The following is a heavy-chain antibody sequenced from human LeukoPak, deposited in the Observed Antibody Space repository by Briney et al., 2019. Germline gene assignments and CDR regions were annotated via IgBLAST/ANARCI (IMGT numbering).Heavy chain of an antibody. CDR2: IRSKAYGGTT. J-gene: IGHJ4*02. Sequence: QSGGSLRLSCTASGFTFGDYAMSWVRQAPGKGLEWVGFIRSKAYGGTTEYAASVKGRFTISRDDSKSIAYLQMNSLKTEDTAVYYCTRDVAFGVVIILFDYWGQGTLVTVSS. CDR1: GFTFGDYA. V-gene: IGHV3-49*04. D-gene: IGHD3-3*01. CDR3: TRDVAFGVVIILFDY.